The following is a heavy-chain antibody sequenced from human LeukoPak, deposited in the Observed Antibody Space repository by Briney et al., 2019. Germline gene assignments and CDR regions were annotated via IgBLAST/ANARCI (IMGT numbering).Heavy chain of an antibody. CDR1: GYTFTSYG. J-gene: IGHJ6*02. Sequence: GASVKVSCKASGYTFTSYGISWVRQAPGHGLEWMGWISAYNGNTNYAQKLQGRVTMTTDTSTSTAYMELRSLRSDDTAVYYCARGATVTPYYYYYGMDVWGQGTTVTVSS. CDR3: ARGATVTPYYYYYGMDV. D-gene: IGHD4-17*01. CDR2: ISAYNGNT. V-gene: IGHV1-18*01.